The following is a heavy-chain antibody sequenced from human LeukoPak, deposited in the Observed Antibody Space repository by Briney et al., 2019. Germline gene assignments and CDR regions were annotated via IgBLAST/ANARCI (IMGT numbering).Heavy chain of an antibody. CDR3: AKDSYYDSSGYSNWFDP. J-gene: IGHJ5*02. CDR2: INGSGGST. V-gene: IGHV3-23*01. D-gene: IGHD3-22*01. Sequence: GGSLRLSCAASGFTFNSYAMSWVPQAPGKGREGFSAINGSGGSTYYADSVKGQFTISRDNSKNTLYLQMNSLRAEDTAVYYCAKDSYYDSSGYSNWFDPWGQGTLVTVSS. CDR1: GFTFNSYA.